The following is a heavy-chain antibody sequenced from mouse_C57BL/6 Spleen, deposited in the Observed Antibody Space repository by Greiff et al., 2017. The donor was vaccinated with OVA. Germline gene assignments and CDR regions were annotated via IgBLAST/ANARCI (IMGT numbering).Heavy chain of an antibody. Sequence: QVQLKESGPGLVAPSQSLSITCTVSGFSFTSSGVDWVRQPPGTGLAWLGVIWGGGSTNYNSALMFRLSISTDNSKSQWFVKRNRLQTDDTAMYNCARNYGISPYLYFDVWGTGTTVTVSS. CDR1: GFSFTSSG. J-gene: IGHJ1*03. CDR3: ARNYGISPYLYFDV. CDR2: IWGGGST. V-gene: IGHV2-9*01. D-gene: IGHD1-1*01.